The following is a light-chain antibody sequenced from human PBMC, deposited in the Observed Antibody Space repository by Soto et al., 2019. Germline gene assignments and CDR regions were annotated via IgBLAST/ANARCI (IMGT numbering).Light chain of an antibody. J-gene: IGKJ1*01. CDR2: KAS. CDR3: QHLWT. V-gene: IGKV1-5*03. Sequence: DNKMTQSPSTLSASVGDRVTITCRASQSISSWLAWYQQKPGKAPKLLIYKASSLESGVPSRFSGSGSGTEFTLTIISLQPDDFATYYCQHLWTFGQGTKVDIK. CDR1: QSISSW.